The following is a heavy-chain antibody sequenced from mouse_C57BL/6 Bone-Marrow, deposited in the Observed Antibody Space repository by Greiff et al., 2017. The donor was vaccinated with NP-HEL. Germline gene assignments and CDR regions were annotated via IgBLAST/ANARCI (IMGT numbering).Heavy chain of an antibody. CDR2: INPSSGYT. D-gene: IGHD2-10*02. CDR1: GYTFTSYW. Sequence: QVHVKQSGAELAKPGASVKLSCKASGYTFTSYWMHWVKQRPGQGLEWIGYINPSSGYTKYNQKFKDKATLTADKSSSTAYMQLSSLTYEDSAVYYCASVWTGFAYWGQGTLGTVSA. V-gene: IGHV1-7*01. CDR3: ASVWTGFAY. J-gene: IGHJ3*01.